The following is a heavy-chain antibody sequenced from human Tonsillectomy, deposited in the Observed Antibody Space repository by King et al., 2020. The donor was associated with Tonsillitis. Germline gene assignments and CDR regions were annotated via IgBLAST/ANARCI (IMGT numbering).Heavy chain of an antibody. CDR1: GGSFSGYY. D-gene: IGHD2-2*01. CDR2: INHSGST. CDR3: ARGLSRPRVIVVVAAAMGGDAFDI. V-gene: IGHV4-34*01. J-gene: IGHJ3*02. Sequence: VQLQQWGAGLLKPSETLSLTCAVYGGSFSGYYWSWIRQPPGKGLEWIGEINHSGSTNYNPSLKSRVPISVDTSKNQFSLKLSSVTAADTAVYYCARGLSRPRVIVVVAAAMGGDAFDIWGQGTMVTVSS.